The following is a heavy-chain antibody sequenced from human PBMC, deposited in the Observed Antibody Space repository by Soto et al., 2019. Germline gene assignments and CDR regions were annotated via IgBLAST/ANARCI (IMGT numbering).Heavy chain of an antibody. D-gene: IGHD3-22*01. CDR1: GFTFSSYA. V-gene: IGHV3-30-3*01. J-gene: IGHJ4*02. CDR2: ISYDGSNK. CDR3: AIDRYYDSSAIGY. Sequence: VGSLRLSCAAYGFTFSSYAMHWVRQAPGKGLEWMAVISYDGSNKYYADSVKGRFTISRDNSKNTLYLQMNSLRAEDTAGYYCAIDRYYDSSAIGYWGQGTLVTGSS.